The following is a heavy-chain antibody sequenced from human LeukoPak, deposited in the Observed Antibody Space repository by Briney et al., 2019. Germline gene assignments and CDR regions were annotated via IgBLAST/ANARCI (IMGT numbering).Heavy chain of an antibody. J-gene: IGHJ4*02. CDR1: GFTFSSYS. D-gene: IGHD3-22*01. CDR3: ARDGQWAYYYDSSGYYYDY. CDR2: ISSSSSTI. V-gene: IGHV3-48*02. Sequence: GGSLRLSCAASGFTFSSYSMNWVRQGPGKGLEWVSFISSSSSTIYYADSVKGRFTISRDNAKNSLYLQMNSLRDEDTAVYYCARDGQWAYYYDSSGYYYDYWGQGTLVTVSS.